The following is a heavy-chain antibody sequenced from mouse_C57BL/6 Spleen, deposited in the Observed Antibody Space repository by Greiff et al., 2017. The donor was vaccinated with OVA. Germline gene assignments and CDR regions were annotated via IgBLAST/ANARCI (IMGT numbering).Heavy chain of an antibody. CDR3: ARRTTVVATPYWYFGV. J-gene: IGHJ1*03. CDR2: INPNNGGT. D-gene: IGHD1-1*01. Sequence: VQLQQSGPELVKPGASVKIPCKASGYTFTDYNMDWVKQSHGKSLEWIGDINPNNGGTIYNQKFKGKSTLTVDKSSSTAYMELRSLTSEDTAVYYCARRTTVVATPYWYFGVWGTGTTVTVSS. CDR1: GYTFTDYN. V-gene: IGHV1-18*01.